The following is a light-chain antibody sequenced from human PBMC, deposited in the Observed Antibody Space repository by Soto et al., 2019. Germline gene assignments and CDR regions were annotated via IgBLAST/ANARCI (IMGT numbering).Light chain of an antibody. CDR2: DAS. Sequence: EIVLTQSQATLSLSPGERATLSCRSSQSVSSYLAWYQQKPGQAPRLLIYDASNRATGIPARFSGSGSGTDFTLTIISLEPEDFAVYYCQQRSNWPPITFGQGTRLEIK. V-gene: IGKV3-11*01. CDR1: QSVSSY. J-gene: IGKJ5*01. CDR3: QQRSNWPPIT.